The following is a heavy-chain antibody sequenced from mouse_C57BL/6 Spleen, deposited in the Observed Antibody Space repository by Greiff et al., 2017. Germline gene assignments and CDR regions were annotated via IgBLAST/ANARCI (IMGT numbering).Heavy chain of an antibody. CDR2: IWRGGST. D-gene: IGHD2-4*01. J-gene: IGHJ4*01. Sequence: VQGVESGPGLVQPSQSLSITCTVSGFSLTSYGVHWVRQSPGKGLEWLGVIWRGGSTDYNAAFMSRLSITKDNSKSQVFFKMNSLQADDTAIYYCAKNPYYDYDGYAMDYWGQGTSVTVSS. CDR1: GFSLTSYG. V-gene: IGHV2-5*01. CDR3: AKNPYYDYDGYAMDY.